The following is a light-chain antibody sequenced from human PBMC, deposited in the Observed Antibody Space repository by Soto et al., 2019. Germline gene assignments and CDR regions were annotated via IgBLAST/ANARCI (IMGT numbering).Light chain of an antibody. CDR3: QQYYSTPYT. V-gene: IGKV4-1*01. CDR1: QSVLYSSNNKNY. CDR2: WAS. Sequence: DIVMTQSPDSLAVSLGERATVNCKSSQSVLYSSNNKNYLAGYQQKPGQPPKLLIYWASIRESGVPDRFSGSGSGTDFTLTISSLQAEDVAVYYCQQYYSTPYTFGQGTKLEIK. J-gene: IGKJ2*01.